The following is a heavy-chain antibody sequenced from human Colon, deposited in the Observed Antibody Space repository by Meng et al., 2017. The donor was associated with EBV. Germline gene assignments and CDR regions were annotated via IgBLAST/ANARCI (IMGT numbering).Heavy chain of an antibody. J-gene: IGHJ4*02. CDR2: IYRGGGT. CDR3: ARVRVIPAAVGFDY. V-gene: IGHV4-4*02. D-gene: IGHD2-2*01. CDR1: GGSSSTSDW. Sequence: QVQTHGSGPGLVAPSGTLSLTCAVSGGSSSTSDWWSWVRQPPGKGLEWIGEIYRGGGTNYNPSFKSRVTISVDTSNNHFSLKLSYVTAADTAVYYCARVRVIPAAVGFDYWGQGTLVTVSS.